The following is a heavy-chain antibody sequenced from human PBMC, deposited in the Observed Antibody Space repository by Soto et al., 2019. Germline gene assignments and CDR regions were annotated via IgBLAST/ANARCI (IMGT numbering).Heavy chain of an antibody. D-gene: IGHD2-8*01. V-gene: IGHV1-18*01. CDR1: GYTFTSYG. CDR2: ISAYNGNT. J-gene: IGHJ6*02. Sequence: QVQLVQSGAEVKKPGASVKVSCKASGYTFTSYGISWVRQAPGQGLEWMGGISAYNGNTNYAQKLQGRVTMTTDTSTSTAYMELRSLRSDDTAVYYCARGHIVLMVYATDYGMDVWGQGTTVTVSS. CDR3: ARGHIVLMVYATDYGMDV.